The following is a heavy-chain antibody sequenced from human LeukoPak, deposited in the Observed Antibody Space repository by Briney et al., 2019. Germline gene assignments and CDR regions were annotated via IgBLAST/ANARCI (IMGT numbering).Heavy chain of an antibody. J-gene: IGHJ5*01. CDR3: ARGDVVRGVSWFDS. Sequence: PGESLKISCQGSGYTFTSYWIGWVRQMPVKGLEWMGSIYPGDSDTKYSPSFQGQVTISVDKSTNTAYLQWKSLKASDTAMYYCARGDVVRGVSWFDSWGRGALVTVSS. CDR2: IYPGDSDT. D-gene: IGHD2-21*02. V-gene: IGHV5-51*01. CDR1: GYTFTSYW.